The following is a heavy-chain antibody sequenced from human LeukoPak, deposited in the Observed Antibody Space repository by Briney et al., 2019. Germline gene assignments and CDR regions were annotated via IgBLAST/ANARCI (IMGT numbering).Heavy chain of an antibody. Sequence: ASVKVSCKASGYTFTSYCISWVRQAPGQGLEWMGWISAYNGNTNYAQKLQGRVTMTTDTSTSTAYMELRSLRSDDTAVYYCARGYRLTRQPNDAFDIRGQGTMVTVSS. CDR2: ISAYNGNT. V-gene: IGHV1-18*01. J-gene: IGHJ3*02. D-gene: IGHD5-18*01. CDR1: GYTFTSYC. CDR3: ARGYRLTRQPNDAFDI.